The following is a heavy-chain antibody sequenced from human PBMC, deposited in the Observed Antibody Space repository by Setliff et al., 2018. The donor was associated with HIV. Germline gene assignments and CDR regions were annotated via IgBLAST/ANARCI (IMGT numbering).Heavy chain of an antibody. J-gene: IGHJ3*02. D-gene: IGHD6-13*01. CDR3: ARWGYSRDAFDI. CDR2: IRYDGTYK. V-gene: IGHV3-30*02. Sequence: GGSLRLSCAASGFTFSSYGMHWVRQAPGKGLEWVAFIRYDGTYKYYADSLKGRFTISRDNSKNTLFLQMNSLRAEDTAVYYCARWGYSRDAFDIWGQGTMVTVSS. CDR1: GFTFSSYG.